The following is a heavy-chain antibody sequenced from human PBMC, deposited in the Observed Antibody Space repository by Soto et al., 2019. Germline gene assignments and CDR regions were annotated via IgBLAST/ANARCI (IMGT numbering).Heavy chain of an antibody. J-gene: IGHJ4*02. CDR3: ARGVTMVRGVISPTGDY. D-gene: IGHD3-10*01. Sequence: QVQLQESGPGLVKPSQTLSLTCTVSGGSISSGDYYWSWIRQPPGKGLEWIGYIYYSGSTYYNPSLKSRVTISVDTSKNQFSLKLSSVTAADTAVYYCARGVTMVRGVISPTGDYWGQGTLVTVSS. V-gene: IGHV4-30-4*01. CDR2: IYYSGST. CDR1: GGSISSGDYY.